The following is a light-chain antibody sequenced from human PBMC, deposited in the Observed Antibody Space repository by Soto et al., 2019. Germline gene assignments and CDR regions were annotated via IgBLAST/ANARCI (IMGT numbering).Light chain of an antibody. CDR3: PSYTCSYTVV. Sequence: QSALTQPASVSGSPGQSITISCTGSSSDVGTQNYVSWYQQHPDKAPKLMIYEVSERPSGVSNRFSGSKSGNTASLTISGVQAEDEADYYCPSYTCSYTVVFGGGTKLTVL. CDR2: EVS. CDR1: SSDVGTQNY. V-gene: IGLV2-14*01. J-gene: IGLJ2*01.